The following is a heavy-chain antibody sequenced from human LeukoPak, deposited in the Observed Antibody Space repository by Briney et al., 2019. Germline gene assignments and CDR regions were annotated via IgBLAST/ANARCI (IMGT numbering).Heavy chain of an antibody. V-gene: IGHV4-4*07. CDR3: ARHRGYYYYHMEL. Sequence: SETLSLTCTVSGGSISSYYWSWIRQPAGKGLEGIGRVYIGGSANYSPSLKSRVTISVETSKNQFSLPLSSVTAAATAVYYCARHRGYYYYHMELWGKGTTVTISS. CDR1: GGSISSYY. CDR2: VYIGGSA. J-gene: IGHJ6*03.